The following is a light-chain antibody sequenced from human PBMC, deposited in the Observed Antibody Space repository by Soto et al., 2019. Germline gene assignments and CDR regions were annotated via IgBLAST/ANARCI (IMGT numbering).Light chain of an antibody. V-gene: IGKV1-39*01. CDR1: QTISTY. Sequence: DIQMTQSPSSLSASLGDRVTITCRASQTISTYLNWYQQKPGKAPDLLIYAASSLQSEVPSRFSGSGSGTYFTLTISSLQPEDFATYYCQQSYSTSWTFAQGTKVDIK. CDR2: AAS. J-gene: IGKJ1*01. CDR3: QQSYSTSWT.